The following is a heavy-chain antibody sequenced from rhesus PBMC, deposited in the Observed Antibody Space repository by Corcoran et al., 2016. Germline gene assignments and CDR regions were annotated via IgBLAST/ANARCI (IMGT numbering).Heavy chain of an antibody. CDR1: GGSISGGVG. CDR2: IYSSSGTT. J-gene: IGHJ6*01. CDR3: ASQNLNYYGLDS. V-gene: IGHV4S7*01. Sequence: QVQLQESGPGLLKPSETLSLTCAVSGGSISGGVGWGGTRQPPGKGLEGIGSIYSSSGTTYYNPSLKSRFTISTDTSKNQFSLKLSSVTAADTAVYYCASQNLNYYGLDSWGQGVVVTVSS.